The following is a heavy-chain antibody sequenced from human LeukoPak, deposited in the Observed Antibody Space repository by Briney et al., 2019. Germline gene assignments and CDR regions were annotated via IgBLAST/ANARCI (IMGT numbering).Heavy chain of an antibody. D-gene: IGHD2-2*01. V-gene: IGHV1-24*01. J-gene: IGHJ6*02. CDR2: FDPEDGET. Sequence: GASVKVSCKVSGYTLTELSIHWVRQAPGKGLEWMGGFDPEDGETIYAQKFQGRVTMTEDTSTDTAYMELSSLRSEDTAVYYCATGNVVVVPAAMERYYYYGMDVWGQGTTVTVSS. CDR1: GYTLTELS. CDR3: ATGNVVVVPAAMERYYYYGMDV.